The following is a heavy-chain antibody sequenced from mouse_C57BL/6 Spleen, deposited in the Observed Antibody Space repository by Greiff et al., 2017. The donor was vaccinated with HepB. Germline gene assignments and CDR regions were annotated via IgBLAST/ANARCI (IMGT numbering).Heavy chain of an antibody. J-gene: IGHJ4*01. CDR2: ISDGGSYT. CDR1: GFTFSSYA. V-gene: IGHV5-4*01. D-gene: IGHD3-3*01. Sequence: EVKLMESGGGLVKPGGSLKLSCAASGFTFSSYAMSWVRQTPEKRLEWVATISDGGSYTYYPDNVKGRVTISRDKAKNNLYLQMSHLKSEDTAMYYCARERGWGKDYWGQGTSVTVSS. CDR3: ARERGWGKDY.